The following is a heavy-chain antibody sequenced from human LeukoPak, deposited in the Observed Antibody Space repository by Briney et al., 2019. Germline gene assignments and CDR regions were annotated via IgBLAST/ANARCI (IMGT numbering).Heavy chain of an antibody. Sequence: GGSLRLSCAASGFTFSSYGMTWVRQAPGKGLEWVAVISYDGSNKYYADSVKGRFTISRDNSKNTLYLQMNSLRAEDTAVYYCAKDLVRYCSGGSCYYFDYWGREPWSPSPQ. V-gene: IGHV3-30*18. D-gene: IGHD2-15*01. CDR2: ISYDGSNK. CDR1: GFTFSSYG. CDR3: AKDLVRYCSGGSCYYFDY. J-gene: IGHJ4*02.